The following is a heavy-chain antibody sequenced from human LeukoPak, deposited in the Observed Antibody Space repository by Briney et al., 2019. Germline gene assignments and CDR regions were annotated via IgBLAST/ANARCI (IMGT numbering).Heavy chain of an antibody. CDR1: GFTFSSYA. CDR3: ATLGTDVMDAFDI. Sequence: GGSLRLSCAASGFTFSSYAMHWVRQAPGKGLEWVAVISYDGSNKYYADSVKGRFTISRDNSKNTLYLQMNSLRAEDTAVYYCATLGTDVMDAFDIWGQGTMVTVSS. V-gene: IGHV3-30-3*01. J-gene: IGHJ3*02. D-gene: IGHD2-21*01. CDR2: ISYDGSNK.